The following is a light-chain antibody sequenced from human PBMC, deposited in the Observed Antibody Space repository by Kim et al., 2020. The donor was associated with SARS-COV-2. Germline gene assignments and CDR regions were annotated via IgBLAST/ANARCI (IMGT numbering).Light chain of an antibody. CDR3: QQYNSNSWT. CDR1: ENINNW. CDR2: KVS. Sequence: DIQMTQSPSTLSASVGDRVTITCRASENINNWLAWFQQKPGKAPKVLIYKVSNLESGAPSRFSGSGSGIEFTLTISSLQPDDFATYYCQQYNSNSWTFGQGTKVDIK. J-gene: IGKJ1*01. V-gene: IGKV1-5*03.